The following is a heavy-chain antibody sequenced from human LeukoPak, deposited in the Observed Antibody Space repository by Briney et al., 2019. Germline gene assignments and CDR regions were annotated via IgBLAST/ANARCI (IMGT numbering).Heavy chain of an antibody. CDR1: GFTFSSYG. CDR3: AKLGSYDYSNVVGHQYYFDY. D-gene: IGHD4-11*01. V-gene: IGHV3-23*01. Sequence: GGSLRLSCAASGFTFSSYGVHWVRQAPGKGRGWVSALSGSCVSTSYADTVRGRFTISSHNSKHTLYLQMNSLRAEDRPVYYSAKLGSYDYSNVVGHQYYFDYWGQGTLVTVSS. CDR2: LSGSCVST. J-gene: IGHJ4*02.